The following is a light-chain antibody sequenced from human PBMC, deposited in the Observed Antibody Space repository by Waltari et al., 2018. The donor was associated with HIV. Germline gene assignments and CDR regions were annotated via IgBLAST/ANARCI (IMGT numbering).Light chain of an antibody. Sequence: QSALTQPPSPSGPPGQTANISCTGTRSDSGRYDFCSWYQLQPDKVPKLIIYEVNNRPSGIPDRFSGSKADNTASLTVSGLQTDDEAIYYCSSYASNNTFVVFGGGTRLTVL. CDR1: RSDSGRYDF. CDR2: EVN. V-gene: IGLV2-8*01. J-gene: IGLJ2*01. CDR3: SSYASNNTFVV.